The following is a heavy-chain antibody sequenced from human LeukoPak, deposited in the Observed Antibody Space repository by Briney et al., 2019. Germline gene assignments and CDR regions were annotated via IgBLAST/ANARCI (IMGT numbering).Heavy chain of an antibody. J-gene: IGHJ4*02. CDR3: ARDSGSPGIDY. V-gene: IGHV4-30-2*01. CDR2: IYHSGST. D-gene: IGHD1-26*01. Sequence: PSQTLSLTCTVSGGSISSGGYYWSWIRQPPGKGLEWIGYIYHSGSTYYNPSLKSRVTISVDRSKNQFSLKLSSVTAADTAVYYCARDSGSPGIDYWGQGTLVTVSS. CDR1: GGSISSGGYY.